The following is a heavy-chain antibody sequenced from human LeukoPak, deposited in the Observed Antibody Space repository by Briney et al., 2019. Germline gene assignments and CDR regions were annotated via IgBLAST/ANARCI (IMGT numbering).Heavy chain of an antibody. CDR2: VYTSGST. V-gene: IGHV4-4*07. D-gene: IGHD6-19*01. CDR1: GDSISNYY. CDR3: ARSPGIAVAGSNFDY. Sequence: PSETLSLTCTVSGDSISNYYWSWIRQPAGKGLEWIGRVYTSGSTNYNPSLKSRVTMSLDTSMNQFSLKLSSVTAADTAVYYCARSPGIAVAGSNFDYWGQGTLVTVSS. J-gene: IGHJ4*02.